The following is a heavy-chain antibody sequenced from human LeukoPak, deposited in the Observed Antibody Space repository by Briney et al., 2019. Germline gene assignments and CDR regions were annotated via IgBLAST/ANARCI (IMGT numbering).Heavy chain of an antibody. V-gene: IGHV1-69*13. Sequence: GASVKDSCKASGGTFSSYAISWVRQAPGQGLEWMGGIIPIFGTANYAQKFQGRVTITADESTSTAYMELSSLRSEDTAVYYCARAQAIAVAGGGHFDYWGQGTLVTVSS. J-gene: IGHJ4*02. CDR2: IIPIFGTA. D-gene: IGHD6-19*01. CDR1: GGTFSSYA. CDR3: ARAQAIAVAGGGHFDY.